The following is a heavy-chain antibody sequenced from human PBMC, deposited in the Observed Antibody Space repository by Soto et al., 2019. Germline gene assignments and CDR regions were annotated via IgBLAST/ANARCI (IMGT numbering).Heavy chain of an antibody. CDR3: ARDSGGYSGYDDNYYYYGMDV. CDR1: GDSVSSNSAA. Sequence: SQTLSLTCAISGDSVSSNSAAWNWIRQSPSRGLEWLGRTYYGSKWYNDYAVSVKSRITINPDTSKNQFSLQLNSVTPEDTAVYYCARDSGGYSGYDDNYYYYGMDVWGQGTTVTVSS. CDR2: TYYGSKWYN. V-gene: IGHV6-1*01. D-gene: IGHD5-12*01. J-gene: IGHJ6*02.